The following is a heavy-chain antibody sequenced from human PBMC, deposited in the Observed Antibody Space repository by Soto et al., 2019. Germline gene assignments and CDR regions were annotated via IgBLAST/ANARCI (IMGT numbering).Heavy chain of an antibody. Sequence: QITLKESGPTLVKPTQTLTLTCTFSGFSLSTNGVALGWIRQPPGQALEWLALVYWDDDKRYGPSLKSRLTITQDPSQNQVVLTMTNMHPVDTATYYCAHLLVSTLDFDYWGQGTLVTVSS. CDR1: GFSLSTNGVA. CDR3: AHLLVSTLDFDY. CDR2: VYWDDDK. J-gene: IGHJ4*02. D-gene: IGHD2-8*02. V-gene: IGHV2-5*05.